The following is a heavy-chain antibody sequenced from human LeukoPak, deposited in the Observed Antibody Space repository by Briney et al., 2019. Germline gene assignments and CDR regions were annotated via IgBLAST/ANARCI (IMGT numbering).Heavy chain of an antibody. Sequence: ASVKVSCKASGYTFTSYDINWVRQATGQGLEWMGWMNPNSGNTGYAQKFQGRVTMTRNTSISTAYMELSSLRSEDTAVYYCARGRRYLMGVTYYFDYWGQGTLVTVSS. J-gene: IGHJ4*02. CDR2: MNPNSGNT. CDR3: ARGRRYLMGVTYYFDY. CDR1: GYTFTSYD. V-gene: IGHV1-8*01. D-gene: IGHD3-9*01.